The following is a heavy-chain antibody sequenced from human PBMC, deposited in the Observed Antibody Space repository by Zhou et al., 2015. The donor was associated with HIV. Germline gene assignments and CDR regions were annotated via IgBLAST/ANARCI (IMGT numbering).Heavy chain of an antibody. Sequence: QVQLVQSGAEVKKPGSSVKVSCKASGGTFSSYAISWVRQAPGQGLEWMGGIIPIFGTANYAQKFQGRVTITADESTSTAYMELSSLRSEDTAVYYCASLHHEEQQLGAYYYMDVWGKGTTVTVSS. CDR1: GGTFSSYA. CDR2: IIPIFGTA. CDR3: ASLHHEEQQLGAYYYMDV. D-gene: IGHD6-13*01. V-gene: IGHV1-69*01. J-gene: IGHJ6*03.